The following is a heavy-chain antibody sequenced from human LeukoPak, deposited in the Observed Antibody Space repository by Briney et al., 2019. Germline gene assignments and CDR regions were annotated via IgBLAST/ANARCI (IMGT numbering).Heavy chain of an antibody. D-gene: IGHD3-22*01. Sequence: SETLSLTCTVSGYSISSGYYWGWIRQPPGKGLEWIGSIYHSGSTYYNPSLKSRVTISVDTSKNQFSLKLSSVTAADTAVYYCARALTMIVVFGYWGQGTLVTVSS. CDR1: GYSISSGYY. V-gene: IGHV4-38-2*02. J-gene: IGHJ4*02. CDR2: IYHSGST. CDR3: ARALTMIVVFGY.